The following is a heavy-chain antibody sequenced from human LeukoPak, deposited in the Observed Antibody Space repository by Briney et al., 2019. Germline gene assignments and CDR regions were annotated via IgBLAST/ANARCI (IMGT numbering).Heavy chain of an antibody. CDR1: GFTVSSNY. V-gene: IGHV3-66*01. Sequence: HPGGSLRLSCAASGFTVSSNYMTWVRQAPGKGLEWVSVIYSGGSTYYADSVKGRFTISRDNSKNTLYLQMNSLRAEDTAVYYCARGLNTVVAATFGYWGQGTLVTVSS. D-gene: IGHD2-15*01. J-gene: IGHJ4*02. CDR2: IYSGGST. CDR3: ARGLNTVVAATFGY.